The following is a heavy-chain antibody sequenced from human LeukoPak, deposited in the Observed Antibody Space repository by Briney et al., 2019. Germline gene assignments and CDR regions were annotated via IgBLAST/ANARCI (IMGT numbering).Heavy chain of an antibody. CDR3: ARDPRASTAAAGWFDP. CDR1: GFTLSVYT. D-gene: IGHD6-13*01. CDR2: ISRSGTYT. Sequence: GGSLRLSCAASGFTLSVYTMNWVRQAPGKGLEWVSSISRSGTYTFYADSVKGRFTISRDSAENSLFLQMNSLRAEDTAVYYCARDPRASTAAAGWFDPWGQGALVIVSS. J-gene: IGHJ5*02. V-gene: IGHV3-21*01.